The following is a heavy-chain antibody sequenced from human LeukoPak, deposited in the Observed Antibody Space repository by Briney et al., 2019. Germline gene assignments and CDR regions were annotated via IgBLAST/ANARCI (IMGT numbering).Heavy chain of an antibody. CDR2: IKQDGSEK. Sequence: GGSLRLSCAASGFTFSSYWMSWVRQAPGKGLEWVANIKQDGSEKYYVDSVKGRFTISRDNAKNSLYLQMNSLRAEDTAVYYCAREPPLKGYCSSTSCWGRKLVFDPWGQRTLVTVSS. CDR3: AREPPLKGYCSSTSCWGRKLVFDP. D-gene: IGHD2-2*01. J-gene: IGHJ5*02. V-gene: IGHV3-7*01. CDR1: GFTFSSYW.